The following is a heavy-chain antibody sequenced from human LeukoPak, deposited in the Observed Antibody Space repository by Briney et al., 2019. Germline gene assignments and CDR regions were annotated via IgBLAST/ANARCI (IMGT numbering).Heavy chain of an antibody. CDR1: GGSVSSGSYY. Sequence: SETLSLTCTVSGGSVSSGSYYWSWIRQPPGKGLEWIGYIYYSGSTNYNPSLKSRVTISVDTSKNQFSLKLSSVTAADPAAYYCARGVAVAGNLDYWGQGTLVTVSS. CDR3: ARGVAVAGNLDY. V-gene: IGHV4-61*01. CDR2: IYYSGST. J-gene: IGHJ4*02. D-gene: IGHD6-19*01.